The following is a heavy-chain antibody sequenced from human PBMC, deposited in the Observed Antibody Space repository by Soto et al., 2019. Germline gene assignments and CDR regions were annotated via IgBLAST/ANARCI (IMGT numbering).Heavy chain of an antibody. J-gene: IGHJ3*02. CDR3: AKHRPHDDAFDI. Sequence: QVQLVESGGGVVQPGRSLRLSCAASGFTFSSYGMHWVRQAPGKGLEWVAVISYDGSNKYYADSVKGRFTISRDNSKNTLYLQMNSLRAEDTAVYYCAKHRPHDDAFDIWGQGTMVTVSS. CDR1: GFTFSSYG. V-gene: IGHV3-30*18. CDR2: ISYDGSNK.